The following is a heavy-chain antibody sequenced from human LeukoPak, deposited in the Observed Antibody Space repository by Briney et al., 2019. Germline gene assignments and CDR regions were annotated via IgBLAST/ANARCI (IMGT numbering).Heavy chain of an antibody. CDR2: ISSSSTYI. D-gene: IGHD6-6*01. CDR3: ASITYTTSSPADYFDY. V-gene: IGHV3-21*01. J-gene: IGHJ4*02. Sequence: GGSLRLSCAGSEFTFSTYSMHWVRQAPGKGLEWVSSISSSSTYIYYADSVKGRFTISRDNAKNSLYLQMNSLRAEDTAVYHCASITYTTSSPADYFDYWGQGTLVTVSS. CDR1: EFTFSTYS.